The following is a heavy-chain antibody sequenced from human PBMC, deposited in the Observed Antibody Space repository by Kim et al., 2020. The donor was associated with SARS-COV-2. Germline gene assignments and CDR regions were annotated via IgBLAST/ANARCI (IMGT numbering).Heavy chain of an antibody. V-gene: IGHV3-30-3*01. D-gene: IGHD5-12*01. CDR1: GFTFSSYA. CDR3: ARGLPSLSGYDYPTWELGAPPLD. CDR2: ISYDGSNK. Sequence: GGSLRLSCAASGFTFSSYAMHWVRQAPGKGLEWVAVISYDGSNKYYADSVKGRFTISRDNSKNTLYLQMNSLRAEDTAVYYCARGLPSLSGYDYPTWELGAPPLDWGQGTLVTVSS. J-gene: IGHJ4*02.